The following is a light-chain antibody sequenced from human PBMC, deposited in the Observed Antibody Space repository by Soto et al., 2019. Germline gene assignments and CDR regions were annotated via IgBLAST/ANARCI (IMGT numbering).Light chain of an antibody. CDR3: QHYGTSLLT. CDR2: GVS. Sequence: VLTQSPGTLALSPGERASLSCRASQRISNNFLAWYQQKPGQAPRLLIFGVSSRATGIPDRFSGSESGTDFTLTINRLEPEDFAVYYCQHYGTSLLTFGGGTRVEIK. J-gene: IGKJ4*01. V-gene: IGKV3-20*01. CDR1: QRISNNF.